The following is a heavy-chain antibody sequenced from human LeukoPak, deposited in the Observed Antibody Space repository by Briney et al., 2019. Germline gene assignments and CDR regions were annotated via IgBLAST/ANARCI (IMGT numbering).Heavy chain of an antibody. CDR1: GGTFSSYA. CDR3: ARGEEYYDSSGYYSYFDY. D-gene: IGHD3-22*01. Sequence: ASVKVSCKASGGTFSSYAISWVRQAPGQGLEWMGRIIPILGIANYAQKFQGRVTITADKSTSTAYMELSSLRSEDTAVYYCARGEEYYDSSGYYSYFDYWGQGTLVTVSS. V-gene: IGHV1-69*04. CDR2: IIPILGIA. J-gene: IGHJ4*02.